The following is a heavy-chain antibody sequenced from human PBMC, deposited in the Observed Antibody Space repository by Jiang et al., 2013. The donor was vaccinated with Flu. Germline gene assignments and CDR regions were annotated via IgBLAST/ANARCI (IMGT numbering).Heavy chain of an antibody. Sequence: EWMGWISAYNGNTNYAQKLQGRVTMTTDTSTSTAYMELRSLRSDDTAVYYCARGGSSGWRGAGMDVWGQGTTVTVSS. CDR2: ISAYNGNT. J-gene: IGHJ6*02. V-gene: IGHV1-18*01. CDR3: ARGGSSGWRGAGMDV. D-gene: IGHD6-19*01.